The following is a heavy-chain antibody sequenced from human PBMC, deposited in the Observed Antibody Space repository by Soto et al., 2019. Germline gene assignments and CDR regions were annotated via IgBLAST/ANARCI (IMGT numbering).Heavy chain of an antibody. CDR3: ASAIDGDGYNVAGVAY. V-gene: IGHV1-69*12. CDR1: GGTFSSYA. J-gene: IGHJ4*02. D-gene: IGHD5-12*01. CDR2: IIPIFGTT. Sequence: QVQLVQSGAEVKKPGSSVKVSCKASGGTFSSYAISWVRQAPGQGLEWMGGIIPIFGTTNYAQKFQARVTITAHVSTSTAYVGLRSPRSEDTAVYCWASAIDGDGYNVAGVAYWGQANRVTVSS.